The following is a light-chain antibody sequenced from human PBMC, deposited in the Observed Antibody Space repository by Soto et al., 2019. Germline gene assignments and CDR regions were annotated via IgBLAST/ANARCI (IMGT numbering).Light chain of an antibody. Sequence: DIQMTQSPSTLSASVGDRVTITCRASQSINTWLAWYQLKPGRAPKLLIYKASTLESGVPSRFSGSGSGTIFTLTISSLQPDEFATYYCQQYQTYSQFGQGTKVEIK. CDR1: QSINTW. CDR2: KAS. CDR3: QQYQTYSQ. V-gene: IGKV1-5*03. J-gene: IGKJ1*01.